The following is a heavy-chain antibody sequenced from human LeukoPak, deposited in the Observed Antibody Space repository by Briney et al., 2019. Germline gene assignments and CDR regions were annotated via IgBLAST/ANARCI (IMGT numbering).Heavy chain of an antibody. CDR1: GFTFSSYW. CDR2: IKQDGSEK. D-gene: IGHD3-3*01. V-gene: IGHV3-7*01. CDR3: ARDKGVVTTNFDY. J-gene: IGHJ4*02. Sequence: PVGSLRLSCAASGFTFSSYWTSWVRQAPGKGLEWVANIKQDGSEKYYVDSVKGRFTISRDNAKNSLYLQMNSLRAEDTAVYYCARDKGVVTTNFDYWGQGTLVTVPS.